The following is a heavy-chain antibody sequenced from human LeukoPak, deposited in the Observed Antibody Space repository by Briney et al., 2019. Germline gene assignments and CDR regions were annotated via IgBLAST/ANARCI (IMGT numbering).Heavy chain of an antibody. J-gene: IGHJ6*03. V-gene: IGHV1-69*02. CDR2: IIPILGIA. CDR1: GGTFSSYT. CDR3: ASSYCGGDCYWYYYYYMDV. Sequence: SVKVSCKASGGTFSSYTISWVRQAPGQGLEWMGRIIPILGIANYAQKFQARVTITADKSTSTAYMELSSLRSEDTAVYYCASSYCGGDCYWYYYYYMDVWGKGTTVTVSS. D-gene: IGHD2-21*01.